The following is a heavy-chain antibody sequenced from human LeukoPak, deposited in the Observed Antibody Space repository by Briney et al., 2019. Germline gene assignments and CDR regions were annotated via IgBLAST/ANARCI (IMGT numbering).Heavy chain of an antibody. V-gene: IGHV3-13*04. CDR1: GFTVRSNY. CDR2: IGTTGAT. Sequence: GGSLRLSCAASGFTVRSNYMTWVRQATGNGLEWVSAIGTTGATYYADSVKGRFTISRENAKSSLYLQMNSLRAGDTAVYYCARGRAPKVAGMGNWFDPWGQGTLVTVSS. D-gene: IGHD6-19*01. J-gene: IGHJ5*02. CDR3: ARGRAPKVAGMGNWFDP.